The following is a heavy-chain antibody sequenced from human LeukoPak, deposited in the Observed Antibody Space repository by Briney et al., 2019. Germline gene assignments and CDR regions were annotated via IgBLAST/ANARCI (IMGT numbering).Heavy chain of an antibody. J-gene: IGHJ4*02. CDR3: ARASGGSSSRYPYFDY. Sequence: SETLSLTCAVYGGSFSVYYWSWIRQPPGKGLEWIGEINHSGSTNYNPSLKSRVTISVDTSKNQFSLKLSSVTAADTAVYYCARASGGSSSRYPYFDYWGQGTLVTVSS. CDR1: GGSFSVYY. V-gene: IGHV4-34*01. D-gene: IGHD6-6*01. CDR2: INHSGST.